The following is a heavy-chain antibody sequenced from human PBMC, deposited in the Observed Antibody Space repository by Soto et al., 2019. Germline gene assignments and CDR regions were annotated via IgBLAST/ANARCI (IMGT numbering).Heavy chain of an antibody. D-gene: IGHD4-17*01. CDR2: ISSSSSTI. V-gene: IGHV3-48*04. J-gene: IGHJ3*02. CDR3: ARDGGDYIRFDPFDI. CDR1: GFTFSSYS. Sequence: PGGSLRLSCAASGFTFSSYSMNWVRQAPGKGLEWVSYISSSSSTIYYADSVKGRFTISRDNAKNSLYLQMHSLRAEDTAVYYCARDGGDYIRFDPFDIWGQGKMVTVPS.